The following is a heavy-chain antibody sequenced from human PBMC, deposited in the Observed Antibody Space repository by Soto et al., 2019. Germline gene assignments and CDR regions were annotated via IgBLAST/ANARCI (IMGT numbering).Heavy chain of an antibody. CDR1: GFTLSNSA. CDR2: ISAGAGNT. V-gene: IGHV3-23*01. CDR3: AKRGYNYGRFDF. Sequence: GGSLRLSCAASGFTLSNSAMNWVRQAPGKGLEWVSTISAGAGNTYYADSVKGRFTLFRDNSKNTLYLQMNSLRAEDTAVYYCAKRGYNYGRFDFWGLGTLVTVSS. J-gene: IGHJ4*02. D-gene: IGHD5-12*01.